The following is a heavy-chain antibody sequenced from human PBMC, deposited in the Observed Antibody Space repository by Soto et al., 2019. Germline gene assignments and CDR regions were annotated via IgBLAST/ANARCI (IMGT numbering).Heavy chain of an antibody. CDR3: AKALYSRGGWFGELWGSDY. J-gene: IGHJ4*02. D-gene: IGHD3-10*01. CDR1: GFTFSSYA. Sequence: GGSLRLSCAASGFTFSSYAMSWVRQAPGKGLEWVSAISGSGGSTYYADSVKGRFTISRDNSKNTLYLQMNSLRAEDTAVYYCAKALYSRGGWFGELWGSDYWGQGTLVTVSS. CDR2: ISGSGGST. V-gene: IGHV3-23*01.